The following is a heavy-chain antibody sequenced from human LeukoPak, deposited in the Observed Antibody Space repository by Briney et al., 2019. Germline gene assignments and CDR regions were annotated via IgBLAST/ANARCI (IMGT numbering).Heavy chain of an antibody. V-gene: IGHV3-23*01. J-gene: IGHJ4*02. CDR1: GFTFSSNA. CDR3: ARAVAHTVFDY. Sequence: GGSLRLSCAASGFTFSSNAMSWVRQAPGKGLEWVSYISGSGGSTYYADSVKGRFTISRDNSKNTLYLQMNSLRAEDTAVYYCARAVAHTVFDYWGQGTLVTVSS. CDR2: ISGSGGST.